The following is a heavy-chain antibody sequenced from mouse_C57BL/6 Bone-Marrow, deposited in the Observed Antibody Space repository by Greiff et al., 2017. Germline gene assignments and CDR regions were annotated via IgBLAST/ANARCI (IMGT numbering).Heavy chain of an antibody. CDR1: GYTFTSYW. J-gene: IGHJ3*01. CDR2: IHPNSGST. Sequence: QVQLQQPGAELVKPGASVKLSCKASGYTFTSYWMHWVKQRPGQGLEWIGIIHPNSGSTNYNEKLKSKATLTVDKSSSTAYMQLSGLASEDSAGYYCARRGLWFAYWGQGTLVTVSA. V-gene: IGHV1-64*01. CDR3: ARRGLWFAY.